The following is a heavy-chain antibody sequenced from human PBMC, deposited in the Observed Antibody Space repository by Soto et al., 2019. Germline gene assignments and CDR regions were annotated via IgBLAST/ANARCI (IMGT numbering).Heavy chain of an antibody. D-gene: IGHD1-26*01. Sequence: QLGGSLRLSCAASGFTFSSYGMHWVRQAPGKGLEWVAVIWYDGSNKYYADSVKGRFTISRDNSKNTLYLQMNSLRAEDTAVYYCARDREYRVGAPYFDYWGQGTLVTVSS. V-gene: IGHV3-33*01. J-gene: IGHJ4*02. CDR2: IWYDGSNK. CDR3: ARDREYRVGAPYFDY. CDR1: GFTFSSYG.